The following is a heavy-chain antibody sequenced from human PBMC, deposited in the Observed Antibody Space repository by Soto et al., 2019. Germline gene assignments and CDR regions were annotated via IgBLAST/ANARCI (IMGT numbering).Heavy chain of an antibody. CDR1: GYTLTELS. Sequence: ASVKVSCKVSGYTLTELSMHWVRQAPGKGLEWMGGFDPEDGETIYAQKFQGRVTMTEDTSTDTAYMELSSLRSEDTAVYYCATDWGESSSWYPFDYWGQGTQVTVSS. V-gene: IGHV1-24*01. D-gene: IGHD6-13*01. CDR2: FDPEDGET. J-gene: IGHJ4*02. CDR3: ATDWGESSSWYPFDY.